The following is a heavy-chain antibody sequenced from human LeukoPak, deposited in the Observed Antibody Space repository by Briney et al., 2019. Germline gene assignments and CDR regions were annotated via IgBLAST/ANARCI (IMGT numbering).Heavy chain of an antibody. V-gene: IGHV4-38-2*02. CDR3: ARDSLPLGYCSGGSCRQPDY. D-gene: IGHD2-15*01. Sequence: SETLSLTCAVSGYSISSSYYWGWIRQPPGKGLEWIGSIYHSGNTYYNPSLKSRVTISVDTSKNQFSLNLSSVTAADTAVYYCARDSLPLGYCSGGSCRQPDYWGQGTLVTVSS. J-gene: IGHJ4*02. CDR1: GYSISSSYY. CDR2: IYHSGNT.